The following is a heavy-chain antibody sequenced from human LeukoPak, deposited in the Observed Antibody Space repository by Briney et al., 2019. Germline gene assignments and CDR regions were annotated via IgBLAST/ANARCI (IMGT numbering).Heavy chain of an antibody. CDR3: ARDRRGYSGYDYFDY. J-gene: IGHJ4*02. V-gene: IGHV4-31*03. CDR2: IYYSGST. Sequence: SETLSLTCTVSGGSISSGGYYWSWIRQHPGKCLEWIGYIYYSGSTYYNPSLKSRVTISVDTSKNQFSLKLSSVTAADTAVYYCARDRRGYSGYDYFDYWGQGTLVTVSS. CDR1: GGSISSGGYY. D-gene: IGHD5-12*01.